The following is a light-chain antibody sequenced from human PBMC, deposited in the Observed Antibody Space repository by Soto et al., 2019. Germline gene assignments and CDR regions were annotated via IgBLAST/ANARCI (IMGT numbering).Light chain of an antibody. CDR2: AAS. Sequence: DIQMTQSPSSLSASVGDRVTITCRASQSISSYLNWYQQKPGKAPKLLIYAASSLQSGVPSRFSGSESGTDFTHTISSLQPEDFATYYCQQSYNTPLTLGQGTKVEIK. J-gene: IGKJ1*01. V-gene: IGKV1-39*01. CDR1: QSISSY. CDR3: QQSYNTPLT.